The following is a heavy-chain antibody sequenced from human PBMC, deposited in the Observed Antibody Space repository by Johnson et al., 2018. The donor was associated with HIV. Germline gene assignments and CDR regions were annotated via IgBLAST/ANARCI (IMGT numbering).Heavy chain of an antibody. J-gene: IGHJ3*02. CDR2: IGTAGDT. CDR1: GFTFSSYD. CDR3: AKPLRYFDWLDAFDI. D-gene: IGHD3-9*01. V-gene: IGHV3-13*01. Sequence: EVQVVESGGGLVQPGGSLRLSCAASGFTFSSYDMHWVRQATGKGLEWVSAIGTAGDTYYPGSVKGRFTISRENAKNSLYLQMNSLRAGDTAVYYCAKPLRYFDWLDAFDIWAKGQWSPSLQ.